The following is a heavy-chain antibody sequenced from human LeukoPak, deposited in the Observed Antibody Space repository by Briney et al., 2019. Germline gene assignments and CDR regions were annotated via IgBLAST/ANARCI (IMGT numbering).Heavy chain of an antibody. CDR3: ARQGANFWSGYYVFDY. J-gene: IGHJ4*02. Sequence: GESMKISCKGSGYSFTRYWIGWLRQMPGKGLEWMGIIYPGDSDTRYSPSFQGQVTISADKSISTAYLQWSSLKASDTAMYYCARQGANFWSGYYVFDYWGQRTLVTVSS. CDR1: GYSFTRYW. CDR2: IYPGDSDT. V-gene: IGHV5-51*01. D-gene: IGHD3-3*01.